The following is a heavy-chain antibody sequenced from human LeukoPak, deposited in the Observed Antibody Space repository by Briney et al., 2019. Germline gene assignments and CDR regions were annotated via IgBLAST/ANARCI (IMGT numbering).Heavy chain of an antibody. CDR1: GGSMSSYY. D-gene: IGHD7-27*01. J-gene: IGHJ3*02. CDR3: ARVWEQLGNWGAFDI. Sequence: SETLSLTCTVSGGSMSSYYWSWIRQPPGKGLEWIGYIYYRGSTNYNPSLKSRVTISVDTSKNQFSLKLSSVTAADTAVYYCARVWEQLGNWGAFDIWGQGTMVTVSS. CDR2: IYYRGST. V-gene: IGHV4-59*01.